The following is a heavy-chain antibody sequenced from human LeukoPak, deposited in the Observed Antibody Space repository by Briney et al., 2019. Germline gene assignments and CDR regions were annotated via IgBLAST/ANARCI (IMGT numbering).Heavy chain of an antibody. CDR3: ARVHHPIYDILTGYYFDY. Sequence: SETLSLTCTVSGGSISSYYWSWIRQPPGKGLEWIGYIYYSGSTNYNPSLKSRVTISVDTSKNQFSLKLSSVTAADTAVYYCARVHHPIYDILTGYYFDYWGQGTLVTVSS. CDR2: IYYSGST. D-gene: IGHD3-9*01. CDR1: GGSISSYY. V-gene: IGHV4-59*01. J-gene: IGHJ4*02.